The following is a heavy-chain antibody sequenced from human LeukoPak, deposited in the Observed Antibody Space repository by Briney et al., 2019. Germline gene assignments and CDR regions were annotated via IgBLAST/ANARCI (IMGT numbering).Heavy chain of an antibody. CDR1: GFTFDDYA. V-gene: IGHV3-9*01. D-gene: IGHD1-26*01. CDR2: ISWNSGSI. CDR3: AKSMGGVGATTAFDY. Sequence: GGPLRLSCAASGFTFDDYAMHWVRQAPGKGLEWVSGISWNSGSIGYADSVKGRFTISRDSAKNSLYLQMNSLRAEDTALYYCAKSMGGVGATTAFDYWGQGTLVTVSS. J-gene: IGHJ4*02.